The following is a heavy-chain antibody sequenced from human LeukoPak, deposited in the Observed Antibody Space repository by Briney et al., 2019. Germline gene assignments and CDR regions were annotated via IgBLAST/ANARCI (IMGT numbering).Heavy chain of an antibody. V-gene: IGHV1-69*04. D-gene: IGHD2-2*02. CDR3: ARVQAVGVPVAIDAYYSYGMDV. J-gene: IGHJ6*02. CDR2: FIPMVGVA. CDR1: GSTFSRNS. Sequence: VASVKVSCKASGSTFSRNSISWVRQVPGQGPEWMGRFIPMVGVAAYAQKFQGRITITEDRSTNTAFMELSSLRSEDTAVYYCARVQAVGVPVAIDAYYSYGMDVWGQGTAVTVSS.